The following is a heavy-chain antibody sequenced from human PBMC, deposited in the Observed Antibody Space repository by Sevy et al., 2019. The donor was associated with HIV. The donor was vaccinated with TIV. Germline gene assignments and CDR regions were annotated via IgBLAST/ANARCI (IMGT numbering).Heavy chain of an antibody. Sequence: GTVKVSCKASGYTFTSYGISWVRQAPGQGLERMGWISAYNGNTNYAQKLQGRVTMTTDRSTSTAYMELRSLRSDDTAVYDCARGHSYEACFDYWGQGTLVIVSS. CDR2: ISAYNGNT. CDR1: GYTFTSYG. J-gene: IGHJ4*02. V-gene: IGHV1-18*01. CDR3: ARGHSYEACFDY. D-gene: IGHD5-18*01.